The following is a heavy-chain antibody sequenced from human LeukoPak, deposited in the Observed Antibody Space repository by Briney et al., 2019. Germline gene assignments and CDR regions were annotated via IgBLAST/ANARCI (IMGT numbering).Heavy chain of an antibody. D-gene: IGHD3-22*01. Sequence: SETLSLTCAVYGGSFSGYYWRWIRQPPGKGLEWIGEINHSGSTNYNPSLKSRVTIPVDTSKNQFSLKLSSVTAADTAVYYCARALLIGYYYDSSGYCDYWGQGTLVTVSS. V-gene: IGHV4-34*01. J-gene: IGHJ4*02. CDR3: ARALLIGYYYDSSGYCDY. CDR1: GGSFSGYY. CDR2: INHSGST.